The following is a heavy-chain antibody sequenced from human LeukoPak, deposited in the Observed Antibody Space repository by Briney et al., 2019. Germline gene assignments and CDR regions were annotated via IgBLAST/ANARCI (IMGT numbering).Heavy chain of an antibody. V-gene: IGHV3-23*01. Sequence: GGSLRLSCAASGFTFSSYAMSWLRQAPGKGREWVSAISGSGGSTYYADSVKGRFTISRDNSKNTLYLQMNSLRAEDTAVYYCAAQGSGSYYGYWGQGTLVTVSS. CDR1: GFTFSSYA. J-gene: IGHJ4*02. CDR2: ISGSGGST. CDR3: AAQGSGSYYGY. D-gene: IGHD1-26*01.